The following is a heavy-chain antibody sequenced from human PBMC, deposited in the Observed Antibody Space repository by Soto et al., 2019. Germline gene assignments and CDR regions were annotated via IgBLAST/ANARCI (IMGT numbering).Heavy chain of an antibody. CDR1: GYTFTSYY. Sequence: ASVKVSCKASGYTFTSYYMHWVRQAPGQGLEWMGIINPSGGSTSYAQKFQGRVTMTRDTSTSTVYMELSSLRSEDTAVYYCARGEGSSSWYPNVHRWFDPWGQGTLVTVSS. CDR2: INPSGGST. CDR3: ARGEGSSSWYPNVHRWFDP. D-gene: IGHD6-13*01. J-gene: IGHJ5*02. V-gene: IGHV1-46*01.